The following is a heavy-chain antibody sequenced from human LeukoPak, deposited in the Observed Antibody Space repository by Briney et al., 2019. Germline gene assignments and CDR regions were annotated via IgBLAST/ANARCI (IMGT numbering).Heavy chain of an antibody. Sequence: GASVKVSCKASGYSFSSYGISWVRQAPGQGLESMGWISSYNGNTNYAQKFQGRVTMTTDTSTTTTYMELRSLRFDDTAVYYCARVDGFSYGRPLDYWGQGTQVTVSS. CDR3: ARVDGFSYGRPLDY. D-gene: IGHD5-18*01. J-gene: IGHJ4*02. V-gene: IGHV1-18*01. CDR2: ISSYNGNT. CDR1: GYSFSSYG.